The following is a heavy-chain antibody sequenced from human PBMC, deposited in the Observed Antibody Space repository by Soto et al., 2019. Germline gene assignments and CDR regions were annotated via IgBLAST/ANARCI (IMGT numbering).Heavy chain of an antibody. Sequence: ASVKVSCKASGYTFTSYGISWVRQAPGQGLEWMGWISAYNGNTNYAQKLQGRVTMTTDTSTSTACMELRSLRSDDTAVYYCARAKKDTAMVYYYYYGMDVWGQGTTVTVSS. D-gene: IGHD5-18*01. CDR2: ISAYNGNT. V-gene: IGHV1-18*04. J-gene: IGHJ6*02. CDR3: ARAKKDTAMVYYYYYGMDV. CDR1: GYTFTSYG.